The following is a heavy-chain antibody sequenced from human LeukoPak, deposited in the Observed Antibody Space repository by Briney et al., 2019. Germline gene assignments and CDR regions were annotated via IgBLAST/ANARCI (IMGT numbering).Heavy chain of an antibody. J-gene: IGHJ4*02. CDR3: ARHGASGSYLYYFDY. V-gene: IGHV4-4*07. CDR1: GASISGYY. CDR2: IFTSGIT. Sequence: SETLSLTCTVSGASISGYYWNWIRQPAGEGLEWIGRIFTSGITSYNPSLKSRVTMSVDTSNNQFSLRLSSVTAADTAVYFCARHGASGSYLYYFDYWGQGTLVTVSS. D-gene: IGHD1-26*01.